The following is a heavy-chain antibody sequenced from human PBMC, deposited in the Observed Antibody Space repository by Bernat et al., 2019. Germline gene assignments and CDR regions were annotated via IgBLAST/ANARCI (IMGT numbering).Heavy chain of an antibody. CDR2: INPSGGST. J-gene: IGHJ6*02. D-gene: IGHD6-13*01. V-gene: IGHV1-46*01. Sequence: QVQLVQSGAEVKKPGASVKVSCKASGYTFTSYYMHWVRQAPGQGLEWMGIINPSGGSTSYAQKFQGRVTITADKSTSTAYMELSSLRSEDTAVYYCARSGIAAAGIRYYYGMDVWGQGTTVTVSS. CDR1: GYTFTSYY. CDR3: ARSGIAAAGIRYYYGMDV.